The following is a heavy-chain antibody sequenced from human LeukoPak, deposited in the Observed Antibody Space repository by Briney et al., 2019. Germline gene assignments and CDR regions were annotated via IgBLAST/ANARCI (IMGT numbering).Heavy chain of an antibody. CDR2: IYPGDSDT. D-gene: IGHD2-15*01. CDR1: GYSFTSYW. Sequence: GESLKISCKGSGYSFTSYWIGWVRQMPGKGLEWMGIIYPGDSDTRYSPSFQGQVTISADKSISTAYLQWSSLKASDTAMYYCARHDRNGGSCYTGVDYWGQGTLVTVSS. V-gene: IGHV5-51*01. J-gene: IGHJ4*02. CDR3: ARHDRNGGSCYTGVDY.